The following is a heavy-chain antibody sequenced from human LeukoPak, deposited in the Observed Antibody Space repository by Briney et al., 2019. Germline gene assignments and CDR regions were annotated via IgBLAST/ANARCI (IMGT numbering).Heavy chain of an antibody. Sequence: PGGSLRLSCAASGFSFSGYSMHWVRQAPGKGLEWVAFIRYDGSNEYYADSVKGRFTISRDKSKNTLSLQMNGLRVEDTAVYYCAKVMPPGRIRFYSYYMDVWGKGTSVSVS. V-gene: IGHV3-30*02. D-gene: IGHD2-15*01. CDR3: AKVMPPGRIRFYSYYMDV. CDR2: IRYDGSNE. CDR1: GFSFSGYS. J-gene: IGHJ6*03.